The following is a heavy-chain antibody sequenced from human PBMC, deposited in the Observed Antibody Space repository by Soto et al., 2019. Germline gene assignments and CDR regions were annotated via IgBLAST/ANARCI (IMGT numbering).Heavy chain of an antibody. CDR1: GGTFSSYA. J-gene: IGHJ5*02. CDR2: IIPIFGTA. V-gene: IGHV1-69*12. D-gene: IGHD5-12*01. CDR3: AREYRRGDGYNPNWSVP. Sequence: QVQLVQSGAEVKKPGSSVKVSCKASGGTFSSYAISWVRQAPGQGLEWMGGIIPIFGTANYAQKFQGRVTITADETTSTAYMELSSLRSEDTAVYYCAREYRRGDGYNPNWSVPWGQGTLVTVSS.